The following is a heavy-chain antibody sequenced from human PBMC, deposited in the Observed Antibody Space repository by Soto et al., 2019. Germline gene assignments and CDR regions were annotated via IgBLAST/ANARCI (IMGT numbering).Heavy chain of an antibody. D-gene: IGHD3-16*02. Sequence: PVGSLRLSCAASGFTFGSFWMSWVRQAPGKGLEWVANIKQDGSEKYYVDSVKGRFTISRDNAKNSLYLQMNSLRAEDTAVYYCARDIYDYVWGSYRTGPSYYLGFRGQGTLVTVSS. CDR2: IKQDGSEK. CDR3: ARDIYDYVWGSYRTGPSYYLGF. CDR1: GFTFGSFW. J-gene: IGHJ4*02. V-gene: IGHV3-7*01.